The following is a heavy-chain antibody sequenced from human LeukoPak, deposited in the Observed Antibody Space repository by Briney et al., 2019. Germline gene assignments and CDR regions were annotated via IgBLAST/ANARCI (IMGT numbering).Heavy chain of an antibody. CDR2: ISSSSSYI. CDR3: AREDYYDSSGYYYFDY. V-gene: IGHV3-21*01. D-gene: IGHD3-22*01. CDR1: GFTLSSYS. J-gene: IGHJ4*02. Sequence: KSGGSLRLSCAASGFTLSSYSMNWVRQAPGKGLEWVSSISSSSSYIYYADSVKGRFTISRDNSKNTLYLQMNSLRAEDTAVYYCAREDYYDSSGYYYFDYWDQGTLVTVSS.